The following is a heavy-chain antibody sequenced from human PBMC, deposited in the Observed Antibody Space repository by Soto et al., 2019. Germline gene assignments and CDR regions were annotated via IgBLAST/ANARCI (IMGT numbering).Heavy chain of an antibody. Sequence: ASVKVSCKASGYTFTSYAMHWVRQAPGQRLEWMGWINAGNGNTKYSQKFQGRVTITRDTSASTAYMELSSLRTEDTAVYCCAWSWGVTTLQHWGQGTLVTVSS. CDR2: INAGNGNT. J-gene: IGHJ1*01. CDR1: GYTFTSYA. CDR3: AWSWGVTTLQH. D-gene: IGHD4-17*01. V-gene: IGHV1-3*01.